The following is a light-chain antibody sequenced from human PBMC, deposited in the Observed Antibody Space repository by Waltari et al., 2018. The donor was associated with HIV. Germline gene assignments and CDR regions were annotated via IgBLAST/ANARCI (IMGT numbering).Light chain of an antibody. CDR2: DVS. Sequence: QSALTQPRPVPGSPGQSAPISCTGTSSNVGPYNFVSWYQHHTGKAPKLMIYDVSKRPSGVPDRFSGSKSGNTASLTIAGLQAEDEADFYCCSYAGDYTSIFGGGTKLTVL. CDR3: CSYAGDYTSI. J-gene: IGLJ2*01. V-gene: IGLV2-11*01. CDR1: SSNVGPYNF.